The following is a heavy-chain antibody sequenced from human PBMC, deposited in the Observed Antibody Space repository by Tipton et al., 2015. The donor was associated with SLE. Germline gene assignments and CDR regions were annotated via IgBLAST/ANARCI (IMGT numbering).Heavy chain of an antibody. CDR2: IYYSGTT. J-gene: IGHJ3*02. V-gene: IGHV4-31*03. CDR1: GASISTDGVY. D-gene: IGHD3-10*01. CDR3: ARTTYFYGSGSYYPYDAFDI. Sequence: TLSLTCTVSGASISTDGVYWSWIRQHPGKGLEWIGNIYYSGTTYYNPSLKSRVTISVDTSKNQFSLKLSSVTAADTAVYYCARTTYFYGSGSYYPYDAFDIWGQGTMVTVSP.